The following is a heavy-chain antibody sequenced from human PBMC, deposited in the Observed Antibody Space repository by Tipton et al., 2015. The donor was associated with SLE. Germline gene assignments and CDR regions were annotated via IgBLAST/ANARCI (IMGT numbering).Heavy chain of an antibody. CDR2: IGAKDGSN. V-gene: IGHV3-23*01. CDR3: AWGDYYDSSAYVDAFDI. D-gene: IGHD3-22*01. Sequence: WIRQPPGKGLDWVSAIGAKDGSNYYANSVKGLFTISRDNSKNTLYLQMYNLTAEDTAVYYCAWGDYYDSSAYVDAFDIWGQGTMVTVSS. J-gene: IGHJ3*02.